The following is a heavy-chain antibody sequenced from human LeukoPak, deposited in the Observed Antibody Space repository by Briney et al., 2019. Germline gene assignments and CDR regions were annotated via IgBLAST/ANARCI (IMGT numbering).Heavy chain of an antibody. J-gene: IGHJ3*02. CDR3: AKDSSHSMVTCDAFDI. Sequence: GGSLRLSCAASGFTFSSYAMSWVRQAPGKGLEWVSAISGSGGSTYYADSVEGRFTISRDNSKNTLYLQMNSLRAEDTAVYYCAKDSSHSMVTCDAFDIWGQETMVTVSS. D-gene: IGHD5-18*01. CDR1: GFTFSSYA. V-gene: IGHV3-23*01. CDR2: ISGSGGST.